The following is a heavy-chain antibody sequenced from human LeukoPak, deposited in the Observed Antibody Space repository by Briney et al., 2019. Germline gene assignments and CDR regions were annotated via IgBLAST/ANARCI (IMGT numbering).Heavy chain of an antibody. CDR2: INPNSGGT. CDR1: GYTFTGYY. D-gene: IGHD6-6*01. CDR3: ASNGIAARRVLSDY. V-gene: IGHV1-2*02. Sequence: GASVKVSCKASGYTFTGYYMHWVRQAPGQGLEWMGWINPNSGGTNYAQKFQGRVTMTRDTSISTAYMELSRLRSDDTAVYYYASNGIAARRVLSDYWGQGTLVTVSS. J-gene: IGHJ4*02.